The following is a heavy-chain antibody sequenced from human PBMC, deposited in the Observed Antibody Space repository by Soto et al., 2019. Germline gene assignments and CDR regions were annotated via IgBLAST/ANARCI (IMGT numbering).Heavy chain of an antibody. Sequence: GGSLRLSCAASGFTFSDHYMDWVRQAPGKGLEWVGRSRNKTKSYTTEYAASVKGRFTMSRDDSKTSLYLQINSLKTEDSAVYYCTRGYCSGDYCYIGDYWGQGILVTVSS. CDR3: TRGYCSGDYCYIGDY. CDR2: SRNKTKSYTT. V-gene: IGHV3-72*01. CDR1: GFTFSDHY. J-gene: IGHJ4*02. D-gene: IGHD2-15*01.